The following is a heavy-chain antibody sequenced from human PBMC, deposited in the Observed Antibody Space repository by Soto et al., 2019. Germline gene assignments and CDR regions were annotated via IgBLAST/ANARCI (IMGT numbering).Heavy chain of an antibody. V-gene: IGHV3-23*01. CDR2: ISGSGGST. J-gene: IGHJ5*02. Sequence: PVGALRLSCEASGFTFSSYAMSWVRQAPGKGLEWGSAISGSGGSTYYADAVKCRFTISRDNSKNRVYLKMNSMGAEQTAVYYCAKDRSYSSRWSQLFDPSGPAPLVPGS. D-gene: IGHD6-13*01. CDR1: GFTFSSYA. CDR3: AKDRSYSSRWSQLFDP.